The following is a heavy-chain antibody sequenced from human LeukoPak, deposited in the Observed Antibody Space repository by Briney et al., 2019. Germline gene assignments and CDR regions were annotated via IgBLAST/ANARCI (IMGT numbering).Heavy chain of an antibody. J-gene: IGHJ4*02. V-gene: IGHV4-34*01. CDR2: INHSGST. CDR1: GGSFSGYY. D-gene: IGHD3-16*01. CDR3: ARRGRAFDY. Sequence: PSETLSLTCAAYGGSFSGYYWTWIRQPPGKGLEWIGEINHSGSTNYNPSLKSRVTISVDTSKNQFSLKLRSVTAADTAVYYCARRGRAFDYWGQGTLVTVSS.